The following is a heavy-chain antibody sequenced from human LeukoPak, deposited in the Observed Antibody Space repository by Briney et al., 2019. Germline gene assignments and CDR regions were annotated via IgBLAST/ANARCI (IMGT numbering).Heavy chain of an antibody. V-gene: IGHV3-74*01. CDR2: INSDVSST. CDR3: ERDDFDYSKEVGHAFDI. D-gene: IGHD4-11*01. Sequence: PGGSLRLSCAASGFTFSSYWMHWVRQAPGKGLVWVSRINSDVSSTSYADSVKGRFTISRDNAKNTLCLQMNSLRAENTSVYYCERDDFDYSKEVGHAFDIWGQGKMVTVSS. J-gene: IGHJ3*02. CDR1: GFTFSSYW.